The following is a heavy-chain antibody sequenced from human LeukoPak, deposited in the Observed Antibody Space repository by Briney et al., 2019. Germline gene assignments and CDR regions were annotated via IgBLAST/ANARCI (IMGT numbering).Heavy chain of an antibody. D-gene: IGHD3-22*01. Sequence: ASVKVSCKASGYTFTGYYMHWVRQAPGQGLEWMGWINPNSGGTNYAQKCQGRVTMTRDTSISTAYMELSRLRSDDTAVYYCAIGTGRYYYDSSAPFDYWGQGTLVTVSS. CDR1: GYTFTGYY. J-gene: IGHJ4*02. V-gene: IGHV1-2*02. CDR2: INPNSGGT. CDR3: AIGTGRYYYDSSAPFDY.